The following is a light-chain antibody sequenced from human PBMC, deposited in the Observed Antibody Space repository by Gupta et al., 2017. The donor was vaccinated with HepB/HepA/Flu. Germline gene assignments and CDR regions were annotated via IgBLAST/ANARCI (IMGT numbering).Light chain of an antibody. Sequence: DIQTTQSPSSLSASVGDRVTITCRASQSIDNSLNWYQQRLGKATQLLIYSISSLQTGVPSRLSGSGCGTEFALTIRSLNLEDVETYYCEHSFSGPPYTFGQGTKVEIK. CDR2: SIS. J-gene: IGKJ2*01. CDR3: EHSFSGPPYT. V-gene: IGKV1-39*01. CDR1: QSIDNS.